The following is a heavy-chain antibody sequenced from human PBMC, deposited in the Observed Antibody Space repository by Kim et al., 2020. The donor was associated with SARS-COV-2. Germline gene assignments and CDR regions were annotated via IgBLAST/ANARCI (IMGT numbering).Heavy chain of an antibody. CDR2: IYYSGST. J-gene: IGHJ5*02. Sequence: SETLSLTCTVSGGSISSSSYYWGWIRQPPGKGLEWIGSIYYSGSTYYNPSLKSRVTISVDTSKNQFSLKLSSVTAADTAVYYCARHPSGELYFDPWGQGTLVTVSS. CDR3: ARHPSGELYFDP. CDR1: GGSISSSSYY. V-gene: IGHV4-39*01. D-gene: IGHD3-10*01.